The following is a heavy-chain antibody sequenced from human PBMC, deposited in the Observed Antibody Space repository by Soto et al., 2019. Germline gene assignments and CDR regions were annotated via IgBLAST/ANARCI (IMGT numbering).Heavy chain of an antibody. CDR1: GGTFSSYA. Sequence: QVQLVQSGAEVKKPGSSVKVSCKASGGTFSSYAISWVRQAPGQGLEWMGGIIPIFDTANYAQKFQGRVTITADESTSPAYMELSSMRSEDTAVYYCARMYCISTSCYPYYYGMDVWGQGTTVTVSS. D-gene: IGHD2-2*01. V-gene: IGHV1-69*12. CDR3: ARMYCISTSCYPYYYGMDV. CDR2: IIPIFDTA. J-gene: IGHJ6*02.